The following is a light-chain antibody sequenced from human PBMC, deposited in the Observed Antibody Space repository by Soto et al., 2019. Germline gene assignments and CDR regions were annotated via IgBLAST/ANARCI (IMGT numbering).Light chain of an antibody. V-gene: IGKV3D-20*02. Sequence: EIVLTQSPGTLSLSPGDRATLSCRASQSVSRSYLGWYQQKPGQAPRLLLYGASTRATGIPARFGGSGSGTDFTLTISSLEPEDFAVYYCHQRQYWPPITFGQGTRLEIK. CDR2: GAS. J-gene: IGKJ5*01. CDR3: HQRQYWPPIT. CDR1: QSVSRSY.